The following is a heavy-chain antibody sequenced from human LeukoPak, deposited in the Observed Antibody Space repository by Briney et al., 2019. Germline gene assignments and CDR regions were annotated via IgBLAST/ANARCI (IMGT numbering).Heavy chain of an antibody. V-gene: IGHV5-51*01. J-gene: IGHJ4*02. CDR2: IYPGDSDT. Sequence: GESLKISCKGSGSSFTSYWIGWVRQMPGKGLEWMGIIYPGDSDTRYSPSFQGQVTISADKSISTAYLQWSSLKASDTAMYYCARNPDYYDSSGYLDYWGQGTLVTVSS. CDR1: GSSFTSYW. D-gene: IGHD3-22*01. CDR3: ARNPDYYDSSGYLDY.